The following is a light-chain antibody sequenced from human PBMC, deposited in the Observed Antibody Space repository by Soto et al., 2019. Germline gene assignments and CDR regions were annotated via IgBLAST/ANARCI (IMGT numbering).Light chain of an antibody. CDR1: QSISSY. J-gene: IGKJ1*01. Sequence: DIQMTQSPSSLSASVGDRVTITCRASQSISSYLTWYQQKPGKAPKLLIYAAPSLQSGVPSMFSGSGAGTDFSLPISSLQPEDFATYYCQQSYSTSRTFGQGTKVEIK. V-gene: IGKV1-39*01. CDR2: AAP. CDR3: QQSYSTSRT.